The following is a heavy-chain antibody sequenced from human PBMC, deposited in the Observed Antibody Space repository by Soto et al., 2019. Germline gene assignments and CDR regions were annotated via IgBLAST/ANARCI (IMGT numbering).Heavy chain of an antibody. CDR2: IYHSGST. D-gene: IGHD2-15*01. CDR3: ASILVVAAHDAFDI. V-gene: IGHV4-38-2*01. CDR1: GYSISSGYY. Sequence: KPSETLSLTCAVSGYSISSGYYWGWIRQPPGKGLEWIGSIYHSGSTYYNPSLKSRVTISVDTSKNQFSLKLSSVTAADTAVYYCASILVVAAHDAFDIWGQGTMVTVSS. J-gene: IGHJ3*02.